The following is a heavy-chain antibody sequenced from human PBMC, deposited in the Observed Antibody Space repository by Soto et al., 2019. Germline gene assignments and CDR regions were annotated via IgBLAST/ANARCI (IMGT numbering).Heavy chain of an antibody. V-gene: IGHV3-23*01. D-gene: IGHD2-2*01. J-gene: IGHJ3*02. Sequence: EVQLLESGGGLVQPGGSLRLSCAASGFTFSSYAMSWVRQAPGKGLEWVSAISGSGGSTYYADSVKGRFTISRDNSKNTLYLQMNSLRAEDTAVYYCAKDRRGVPAAISSDAFDIWGQGTMVTVSS. CDR1: GFTFSSYA. CDR3: AKDRRGVPAAISSDAFDI. CDR2: ISGSGGST.